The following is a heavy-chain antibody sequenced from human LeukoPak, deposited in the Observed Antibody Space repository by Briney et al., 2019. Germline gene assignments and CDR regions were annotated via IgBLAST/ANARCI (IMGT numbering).Heavy chain of an antibody. Sequence: SETLSLTCTVSGGSISSYYWSWIRQPPGKGLEWIGYIYYSGSNNYNPSLKSRVTISVDTSKNQFSLKLSSVTAADTAVYYCARDLCSSTSCYERGFDYWGQGTLVTVSS. D-gene: IGHD2-2*01. CDR1: GGSISSYY. J-gene: IGHJ4*02. CDR2: IYYSGSN. CDR3: ARDLCSSTSCYERGFDY. V-gene: IGHV4-59*01.